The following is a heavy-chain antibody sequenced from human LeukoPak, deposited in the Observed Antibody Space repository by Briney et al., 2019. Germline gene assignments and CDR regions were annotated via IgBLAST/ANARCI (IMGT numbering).Heavy chain of an antibody. D-gene: IGHD2-15*01. CDR1: GGTFSNYA. CDR3: ARGSSGGRVDY. CDR2: IIPIFGTA. Sequence: SVKVSCKASGGTFSNYAISWVRQAPGQGLEWMGGIIPIFGTANYAQKFRGRVTITADKSTRTAYMELSSLRSEDTAVYYCARGSSGGRVDYWGQGTLVTVSS. J-gene: IGHJ4*02. V-gene: IGHV1-69*06.